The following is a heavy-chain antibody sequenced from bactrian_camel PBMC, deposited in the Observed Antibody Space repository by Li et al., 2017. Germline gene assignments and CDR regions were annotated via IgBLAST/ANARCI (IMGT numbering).Heavy chain of an antibody. CDR3: ATDRLDYYTDDEGIDY. Sequence: QVQLVESGGGSVQTGGSLRLSCAISGVASESYGIGWFRQAPGKEREAVATLYSGNDATYYADSVKDRFTVSRDNAKNTLYLQMNSLKTEDTGVYYCATDRLDYYTDDEGIDYWGQGTQVTVS. CDR2: LYSGNDAT. V-gene: IGHV3-2*01. CDR1: GVASESYG. D-gene: IGHD4*01. J-gene: IGHJ4*01.